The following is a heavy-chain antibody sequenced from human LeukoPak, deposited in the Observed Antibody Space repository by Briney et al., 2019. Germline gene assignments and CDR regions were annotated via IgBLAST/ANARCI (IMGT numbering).Heavy chain of an antibody. V-gene: IGHV4-34*01. CDR2: INDSGRI. Sequence: SETLSLTCAVSGGSFSNYYWSRIRQPPGKGLEWIGEINDSGRINYNPSLMSRVTVSVDTSKNQFSLRLTSVTATDTAVYYVARRWNYGRNYYIDVWGNGATVSVSS. D-gene: IGHD1-7*01. J-gene: IGHJ6*03. CDR1: GGSFSNYY. CDR3: ARRWNYGRNYYIDV.